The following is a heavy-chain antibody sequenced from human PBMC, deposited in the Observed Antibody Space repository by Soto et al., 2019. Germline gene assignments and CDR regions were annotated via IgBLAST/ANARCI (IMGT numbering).Heavy chain of an antibody. J-gene: IGHJ4*02. V-gene: IGHV3-15*01. CDR1: GFTFSNAW. Sequence: LRLSCAASGFTFSNAWMSWVRQAPGKGLEWVGRIQSKTDGETIDYAAPVKGRFTISRDDSKNTLYLHLNSLKAEDTALYYCTTEFVELYFFDYWGQGTLVTVSS. CDR2: IQSKTDGETI. CDR3: TTEFVELYFFDY. D-gene: IGHD1-1*01.